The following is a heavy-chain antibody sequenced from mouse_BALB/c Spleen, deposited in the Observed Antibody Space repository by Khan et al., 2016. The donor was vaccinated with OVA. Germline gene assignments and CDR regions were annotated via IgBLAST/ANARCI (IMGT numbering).Heavy chain of an antibody. J-gene: IGHJ2*01. V-gene: IGHV1S81*02. CDR3: ARRRMNFDY. CDR2: INPSHGRT. Sequence: QVQLQQSGAELVNPGASVNLSCKASGYTLTSYWMHWVKQRPGQGLEWIGEINPSHGRTNYNEKFKSKATLTVDKSSSTAYMQLSSPTPEDSAVYDCARRRMNFDYWGQGTTLTVYS. CDR1: GYTLTSYW.